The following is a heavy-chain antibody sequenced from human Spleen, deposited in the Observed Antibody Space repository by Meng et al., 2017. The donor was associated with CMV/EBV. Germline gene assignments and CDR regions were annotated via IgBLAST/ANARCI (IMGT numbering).Heavy chain of an antibody. J-gene: IGHJ6*02. V-gene: IGHV3-21*01. CDR2: ISSSSGYI. CDR3: ARYREWLQFGNHYYGMDV. D-gene: IGHD5-24*01. CDR1: GFTFTTYA. Sequence: GGSLRLSCAASGFTFTTYAMSWVRQAPGKGLEWVSSISSSSGYIYYADSVKGRFTISRDNAKNSLYLEMNSLRVDDTAVYYCARYREWLQFGNHYYGMDVWGQGTTVTVSS.